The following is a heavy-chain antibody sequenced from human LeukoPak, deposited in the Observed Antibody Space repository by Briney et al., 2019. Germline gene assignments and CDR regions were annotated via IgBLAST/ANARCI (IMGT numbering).Heavy chain of an antibody. J-gene: IGHJ4*02. Sequence: GASVKVSCKASGYTFTSYGISWVRQAPGQGLEWMGWISAYNGNTNYAQKLQGRVTMTTDTSTSTAYMELRSLRSDDTAVYYCASPGYYSSSSGRDYWGQGTLVTVSS. CDR2: ISAYNGNT. V-gene: IGHV1-18*01. D-gene: IGHD6-6*01. CDR3: ASPGYYSSSSGRDY. CDR1: GYTFTSYG.